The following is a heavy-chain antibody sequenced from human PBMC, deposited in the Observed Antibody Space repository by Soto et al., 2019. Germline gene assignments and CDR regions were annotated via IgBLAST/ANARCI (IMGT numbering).Heavy chain of an antibody. CDR2: VYYRGRS. CDR1: GGSITNSSYY. V-gene: IGHV4-39*01. D-gene: IGHD4-17*01. Sequence: LSLTCTVSGGSITNSSYYWGWIRQSPGKGLEWIGSVYYRGRSYSKSSVKSRVTISVDTSKNRFSLSLNSVTASDTAVYFCVSQRTTVPTQAYFDYWGPGALVTVSS. CDR3: VSQRTTVPTQAYFDY. J-gene: IGHJ4*02.